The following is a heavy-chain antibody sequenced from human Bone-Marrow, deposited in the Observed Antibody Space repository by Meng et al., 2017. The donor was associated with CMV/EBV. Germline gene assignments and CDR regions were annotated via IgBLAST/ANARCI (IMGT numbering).Heavy chain of an antibody. J-gene: IGHJ4*02. CDR3: ARGNYRYDFDY. Sequence: GGSLRLSCEASGVALSDYYMNWVRQAPGRGLEWLAYISSSSSAIYYADSVKGRFTISRDNSKNTLYLQMNSLRAEDTAVYYCARGNYRYDFDYWGQGTLVTVSS. CDR1: GVALSDYY. CDR2: ISSSSSAI. D-gene: IGHD1-7*01. V-gene: IGHV3-48*01.